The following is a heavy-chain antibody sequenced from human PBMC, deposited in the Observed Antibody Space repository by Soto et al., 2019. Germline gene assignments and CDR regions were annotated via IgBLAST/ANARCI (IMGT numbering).Heavy chain of an antibody. V-gene: IGHV4-61*01. J-gene: IGHJ5*02. Sequence: QVQLQESGPGLVKPSETLSLTCTVSGGSVSSGSYYWSWIRQPPGKGLEWIGYIYYSGSTKYNPSLQRGVPXSXDXXTNQCSLQLSSVTAADTAVYYCARDDDSGEHWFDPWGQGTLVTVSS. CDR1: GGSVSSGSYY. CDR3: ARDDDSGEHWFDP. CDR2: IYYSGST. D-gene: IGHD3-10*01.